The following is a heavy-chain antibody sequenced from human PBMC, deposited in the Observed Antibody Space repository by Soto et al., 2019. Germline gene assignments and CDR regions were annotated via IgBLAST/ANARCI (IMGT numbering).Heavy chain of an antibody. CDR1: GGSISSYY. CDR2: IYYSGST. D-gene: IGHD3-3*01. Sequence: SETLSLTCTVSGGSISSYYWSWIRQPPGKGLEWIGYIYYSGSTNYNPSLKSRVTISVDTSKNQFSLKLSSVTAVDTAVYYCAREGVGDNYDFWSGYFDYWGQGTLVTVSS. V-gene: IGHV4-59*01. CDR3: AREGVGDNYDFWSGYFDY. J-gene: IGHJ4*02.